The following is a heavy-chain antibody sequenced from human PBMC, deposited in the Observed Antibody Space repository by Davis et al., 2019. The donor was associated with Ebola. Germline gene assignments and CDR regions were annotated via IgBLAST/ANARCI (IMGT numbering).Heavy chain of an antibody. D-gene: IGHD5-24*01. CDR1: GFSFSSYS. V-gene: IGHV3-48*02. Sequence: GESLKISCAASGFSFSSYSMNWVRQAPGKGLEWVSHISGTTSAIEYADSVKGRFTISRSNAKNSLYLQMNNLRDEDTAVYYCARDYNYSFDYWGQGALVTVSS. CDR3: ARDYNYSFDY. CDR2: ISGTTSAI. J-gene: IGHJ4*02.